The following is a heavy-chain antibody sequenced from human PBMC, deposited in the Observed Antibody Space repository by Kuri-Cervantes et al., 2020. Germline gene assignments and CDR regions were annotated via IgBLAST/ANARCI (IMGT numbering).Heavy chain of an antibody. J-gene: IGHJ6*03. Sequence: GSLRLSCAVSGYSISSGYYWGWIRQPPGKELEWIGSIYTSGSTNYNPSLKSRVTISVDKSKNQFSLKLSSVTAADTAVYYCARGRGGWTYYYYYMDVWGKGTTVTVSS. D-gene: IGHD6-19*01. V-gene: IGHV4-38-2*01. CDR1: GYSISSGYY. CDR3: ARGRGGWTYYYYYMDV. CDR2: IYTSGST.